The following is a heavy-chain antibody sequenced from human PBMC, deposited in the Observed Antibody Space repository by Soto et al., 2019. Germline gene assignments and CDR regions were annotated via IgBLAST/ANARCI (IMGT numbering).Heavy chain of an antibody. J-gene: IGHJ4*02. CDR1: GGSFSDYY. D-gene: IGHD2-2*02. CDR2: INHSGST. V-gene: IGHV4-34*01. CDR3: ARGGGDCTSTSCYIPAHF. Sequence: QVQLQEWGAGLLKPSETLSLTCAVYGGSFSDYYWSWIRQTPGKGLEWIGEINHSGSTNYNPSLKSRVTILVDTSKNQFSLKLTSVTAADTAVYYCARGGGDCTSTSCYIPAHFWGQGTLVTVSS.